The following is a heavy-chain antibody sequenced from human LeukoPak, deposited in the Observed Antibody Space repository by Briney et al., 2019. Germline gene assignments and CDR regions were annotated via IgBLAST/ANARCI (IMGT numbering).Heavy chain of an antibody. J-gene: IGHJ3*02. CDR1: GFTFDDYA. Sequence: PGGSLRLSCAASGFTFDDYAMHWVRQAPGKGLEWVSGISWNSGSIGYADSVKGRFTISRDNAKNSLYLQMNSLRAEDMALYYCAKGVSEYSSGRDAFDIWGQGTMVTVSS. CDR3: AKGVSEYSSGRDAFDI. D-gene: IGHD6-19*01. V-gene: IGHV3-9*03. CDR2: ISWNSGSI.